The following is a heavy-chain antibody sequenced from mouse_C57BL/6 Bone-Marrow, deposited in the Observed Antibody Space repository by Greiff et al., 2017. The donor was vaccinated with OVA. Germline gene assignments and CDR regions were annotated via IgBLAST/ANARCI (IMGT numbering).Heavy chain of an antibody. CDR3: AIRGITTVVATDWYFDV. V-gene: IGHV1-26*01. D-gene: IGHD1-1*01. CDR1: GYTFTDYY. J-gene: IGHJ1*03. Sequence: EVQLQQSGPELVKPGASVKISCKASGYTFTDYYMNWVKQSHGKSLEWIGDINPNNGGTSYNQKFKGKATLTVDKSSSTAYMELRSLTSEDSAVYYCAIRGITTVVATDWYFDVWGTGTTVTVSS. CDR2: INPNNGGT.